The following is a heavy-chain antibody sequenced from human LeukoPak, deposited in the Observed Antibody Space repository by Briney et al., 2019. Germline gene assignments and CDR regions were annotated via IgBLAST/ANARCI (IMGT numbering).Heavy chain of an antibody. Sequence: PGGSLRLSCAASGFTFTSYAMNWVRQAPGKGLEWASGISGSGGSTYYADSVKGRFSISRDNSKNTLYLQLNSLRVEDTAEYYCAKAHGGSYHSGIDWGQGTLVIVSS. J-gene: IGHJ4*02. D-gene: IGHD2-8*01. V-gene: IGHV3-23*01. CDR3: AKAHGGSYHSGID. CDR1: GFTFTSYA. CDR2: ISGSGGST.